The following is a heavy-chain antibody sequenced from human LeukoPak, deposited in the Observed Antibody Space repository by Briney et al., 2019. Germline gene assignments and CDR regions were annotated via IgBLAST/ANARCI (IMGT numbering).Heavy chain of an antibody. V-gene: IGHV4-59*08. J-gene: IGHJ4*02. CDR3: ASNKGQWLFSD. CDR1: GGSISSYY. Sequence: SETLSLTCTVSGGSISSYYWNWIRQPPGKGLEWIGNIYYSGSTNYNPSLKGRVTISVDTSKNQFSLRLSSVTAADTAVYYCASNKGQWLFSDWGQGTLVTVSS. D-gene: IGHD6-19*01. CDR2: IYYSGST.